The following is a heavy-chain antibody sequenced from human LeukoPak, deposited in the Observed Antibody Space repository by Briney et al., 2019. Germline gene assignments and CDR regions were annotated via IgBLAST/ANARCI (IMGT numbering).Heavy chain of an antibody. D-gene: IGHD3-9*01. CDR1: GGSFSGYF. V-gene: IGHV4-34*01. CDR3: ARGRYPYY. Sequence: SETLSLTCAVYGGSFSGYFWSWIRQPPGKGLEWIGEINHSGGTSYNPSLTGRVTISVDTSKNQFSLKMSSVTAADTALYYCARGRYPYYWGQGTLVTVSS. J-gene: IGHJ4*02. CDR2: INHSGGT.